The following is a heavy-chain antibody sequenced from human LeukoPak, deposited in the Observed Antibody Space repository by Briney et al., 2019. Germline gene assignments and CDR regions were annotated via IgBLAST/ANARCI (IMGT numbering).Heavy chain of an antibody. CDR3: AKGPDYDILAPIDY. Sequence: GGSLRLSCVGSGFTFDDYAMHWVRQAPGKGLEWVSGISWNSGRRGYADSVKGRFTISRDNAKTSLYLQMNSLRAEDMALYYCAKGPDYDILAPIDYWGQGTLVTVSS. J-gene: IGHJ4*02. CDR2: ISWNSGRR. CDR1: GFTFDDYA. V-gene: IGHV3-9*03. D-gene: IGHD3-9*01.